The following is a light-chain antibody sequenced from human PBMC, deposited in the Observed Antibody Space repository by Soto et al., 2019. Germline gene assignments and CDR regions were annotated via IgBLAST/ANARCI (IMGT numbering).Light chain of an antibody. V-gene: IGKV1-5*01. CDR3: QQYKSYSWT. CDR2: DAS. CDR1: QSINIW. J-gene: IGKJ1*01. Sequence: GDRVTIPCRASQSINIWLAWYQQKPGKAPKVLIYDASSLKSGVPSRFSGSGSGTEFTLTISSLQPDDFATYYCQQYKSYSWTFGQGTKVDIK.